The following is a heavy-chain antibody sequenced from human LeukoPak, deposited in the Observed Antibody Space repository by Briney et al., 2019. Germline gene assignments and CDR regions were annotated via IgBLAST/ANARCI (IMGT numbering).Heavy chain of an antibody. Sequence: PGRSLRPSCAASGFTLSSYGMPWVRQARGKGLERVAVISYDGSKKYYADSVKGRFTITRDNSKNTLYLHMNSLRAEDTAVYYCAKEPRGYAVYYGMDVWGQGTTVTVSS. J-gene: IGHJ6*02. CDR1: GFTLSSYG. CDR3: AKEPRGYAVYYGMDV. V-gene: IGHV3-30*18. CDR2: ISYDGSKK. D-gene: IGHD5-12*01.